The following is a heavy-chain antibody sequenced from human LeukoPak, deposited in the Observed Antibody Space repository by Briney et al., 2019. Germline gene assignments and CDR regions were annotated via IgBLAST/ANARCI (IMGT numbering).Heavy chain of an antibody. V-gene: IGHV3-23*01. Sequence: PGGSLSLSCAASGFTFSSYAVTWVRQAAGKGLEGVSGMSGDSGNTYYADSVKGRFTISRDNSKNTVYLQMNSLRAEDTAIYYCAKQTDMVGGYFHYWGLGELVTVSS. J-gene: IGHJ4*02. CDR3: AKQTDMVGGYFHY. CDR1: GFTFSSYA. CDR2: MSGDSGNT. D-gene: IGHD1-26*01.